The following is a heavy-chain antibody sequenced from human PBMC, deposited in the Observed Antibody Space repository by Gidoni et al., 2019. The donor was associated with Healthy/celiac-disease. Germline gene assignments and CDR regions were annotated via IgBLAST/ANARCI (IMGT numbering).Heavy chain of an antibody. Sequence: WINAGNGNTKYSQKFQGRVTITRDTSASTAYMELSSLRSEDTAVYYCARNYYDTRPRDGRGTFDIWGQGTMVTVSS. CDR2: INAGNGNT. CDR3: ARNYYDTRPRDGRGTFDI. J-gene: IGHJ3*02. D-gene: IGHD3-22*01. V-gene: IGHV1-3*01.